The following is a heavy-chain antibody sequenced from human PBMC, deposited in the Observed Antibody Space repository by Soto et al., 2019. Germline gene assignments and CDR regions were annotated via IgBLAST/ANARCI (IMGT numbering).Heavy chain of an antibody. CDR1: GFTYSSDG. J-gene: IGHJ4*02. CDR3: AKGKIIDY. CDR2: ILYDGSEK. Sequence: QVELVESGGGVVQPGRSLRLSCAASGFTYSSDGMHWVRQAPGKGLEWVAVILYDGSEKYYTDSVKGRFTISRDNSKNTLSLQMHSLRADDTAVYYCAKGKIIDYWGQGTLVTVSS. V-gene: IGHV3-30*18.